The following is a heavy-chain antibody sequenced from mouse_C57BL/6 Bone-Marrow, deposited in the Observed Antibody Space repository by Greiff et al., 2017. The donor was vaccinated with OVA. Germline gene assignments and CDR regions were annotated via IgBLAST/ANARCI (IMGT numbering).Heavy chain of an antibody. CDR1: GYTFTSYG. V-gene: IGHV1-81*01. CDR2: IYPRSGNT. J-gene: IGHJ3*01. CDR3: ARSPHCCGSTSWFAY. D-gene: IGHD1-1*01. Sequence: VQLMESGAELARPGASVKLSCKASGYTFTSYGISWVKQRTGQGLEWIGEIYPRSGNTYYNEKFKGKATLTADKSSSTAYMELRSLTSEDSAVYFCARSPHCCGSTSWFAYWGQGTLVTVSA.